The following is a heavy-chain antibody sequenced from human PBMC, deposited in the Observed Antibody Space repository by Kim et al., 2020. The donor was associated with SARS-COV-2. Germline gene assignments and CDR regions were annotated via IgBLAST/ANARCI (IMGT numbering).Heavy chain of an antibody. V-gene: IGHV3-13*04. J-gene: IGHJ6*02. D-gene: IGHD6-13*01. CDR2: TGTTDNT. CDR3: ARSNAAARFRLDV. Sequence: GGSLRLSCVGSGFSFSRFDMSWVRQRPGKGLEWVAATGTTDNTFYSVSAKGRFSVSREDATSSFYLQMNSLIAGDTAVYYCARSNAAARFRLDVWGQGTTVIVSS. CDR1: GFSFSRFD.